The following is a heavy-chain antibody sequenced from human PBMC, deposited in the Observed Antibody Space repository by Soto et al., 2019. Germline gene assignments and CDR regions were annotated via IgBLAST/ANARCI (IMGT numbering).Heavy chain of an antibody. CDR2: ISWNSGTI. CDR1: GFTFDDYA. CDR3: AKDMRGGSGSSRYYYGLDV. D-gene: IGHD2-15*01. V-gene: IGHV3-9*01. J-gene: IGHJ6*02. Sequence: GGSLRLSCAASGFTFDDYAMHWVRQAPGKGLEWVSGISWNSGTIVYADSVKGRFTISRDNAKNSLYLQMNSLRGEDTALYYCAKDMRGGSGSSRYYYGLDVWGQGTTVTVSS.